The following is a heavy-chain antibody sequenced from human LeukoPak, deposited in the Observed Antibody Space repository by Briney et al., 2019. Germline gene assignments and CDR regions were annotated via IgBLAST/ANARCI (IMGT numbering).Heavy chain of an antibody. CDR2: IYYSGST. CDR1: GGSISSGGYY. Sequence: PSETLSLTCTVSGGSISSGGYYWSWIRQHPGKGLEWIGSIYYSGSTYYNPSLKSRITISVDTSKNQFSLKLSSVTAADTAVYYCARQPITIFGVVMRFDPWGQGTLVTVSS. CDR3: ARQPITIFGVVMRFDP. J-gene: IGHJ5*02. V-gene: IGHV4-39*01. D-gene: IGHD3-3*01.